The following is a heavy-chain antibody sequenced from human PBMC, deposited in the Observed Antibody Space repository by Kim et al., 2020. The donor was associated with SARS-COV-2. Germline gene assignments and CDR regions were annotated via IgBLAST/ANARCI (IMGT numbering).Heavy chain of an antibody. CDR3: ASLPWAQHCH. V-gene: IGHV3-23*01. CDR1: GFSFSNDA. Sequence: GGSLRLSCTAFGFSFSNDAISWVRQAPGKGLEWVAAIRGHIDRVFYADSVKGRFTVSADNSKTTAYLQMNNLRVEDTAVYYCASLPWAQHCHWGQGTLVTVSS. D-gene: IGHD6-13*01. J-gene: IGHJ4*02. CDR2: IRGHIDRV.